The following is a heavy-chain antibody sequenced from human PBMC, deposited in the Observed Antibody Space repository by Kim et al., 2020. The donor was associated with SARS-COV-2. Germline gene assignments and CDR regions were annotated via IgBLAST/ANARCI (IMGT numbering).Heavy chain of an antibody. CDR3: AKDLRTYYYDNSGPGFDY. V-gene: IGHV3-23*01. CDR2: ISGSGGST. D-gene: IGHD3-22*01. J-gene: IGHJ4*02. CDR1: GFTFSIYA. Sequence: GGSLRLSCAASGFTFSIYAMSWVRQAPGKGLEWVSGISGSGGSTYYADSVKGRFTISRDNSKNTLYLQMNSLRAEDSAVYYCAKDLRTYYYDNSGPGFDYWSQGTLVTVSS.